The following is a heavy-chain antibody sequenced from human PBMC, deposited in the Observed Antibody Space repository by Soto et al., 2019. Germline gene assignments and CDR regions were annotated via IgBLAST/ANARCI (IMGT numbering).Heavy chain of an antibody. CDR3: ARVRSPGHPPYNWFDP. CDR2: ISAYNGNT. J-gene: IGHJ5*02. V-gene: IGHV1-18*04. CDR1: GYTFISSD. Sequence: ASVKVSCKASGYTFISSDITWVRQAPGQGLEWMGWISAYNGNTNVPQNLQGRVILTTDKSTDTAYMELRSLRSDDTAMYYCARVRSPGHPPYNWFDPWGQGTLVTVSS.